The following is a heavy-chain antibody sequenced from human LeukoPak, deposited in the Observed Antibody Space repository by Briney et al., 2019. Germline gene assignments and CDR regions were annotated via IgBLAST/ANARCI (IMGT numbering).Heavy chain of an antibody. Sequence: PGGSLRLSCAASGFTFSSYAMHWVRQAPGKGLGWVAVISYDGSNKYYADSVKGRFTISRDNSKNTLYLQMNSLRAEDTAVYYCVRDRELVLDYWGQGILVTVSS. J-gene: IGHJ4*02. CDR3: VRDRELVLDY. CDR2: ISYDGSNK. CDR1: GFTFSSYA. D-gene: IGHD1-1*01. V-gene: IGHV3-30-3*01.